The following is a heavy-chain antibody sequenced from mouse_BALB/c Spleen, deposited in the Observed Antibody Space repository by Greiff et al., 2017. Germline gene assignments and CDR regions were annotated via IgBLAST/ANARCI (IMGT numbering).Heavy chain of an antibody. CDR2: ISDGGSYT. D-gene: IGHD1-1*01. Sequence: EVKLVESGGGLVKPGGSLKLSCAASGFTFSDYSMYWVRQTPEKRLEWVATISDGGSYTYYPDSVKGRFTISRDNAKNNLYLQMSSLKSEDTAMYYCAIHYGYFDYWGQGTTLTVSS. J-gene: IGHJ2*01. V-gene: IGHV5-4*02. CDR3: AIHYGYFDY. CDR1: GFTFSDYS.